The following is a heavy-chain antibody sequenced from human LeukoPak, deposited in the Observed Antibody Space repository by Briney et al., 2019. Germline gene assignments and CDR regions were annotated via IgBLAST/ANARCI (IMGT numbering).Heavy chain of an antibody. J-gene: IGHJ6*03. D-gene: IGHD4-17*01. V-gene: IGHV4-39*01. CDR1: GGSISSNNYY. Sequence: SETLSLTCTVSGGSISSNNYYWGWIRQPPGKGLEWIGSIYYGGSTYYNPSLKSRVTISVDTSKNQFSLKLSSVTAADTAVYYCARHAYGIYYYYYYMDVWGKGTTVTVSS. CDR3: ARHAYGIYYYYYYMDV. CDR2: IYYGGST.